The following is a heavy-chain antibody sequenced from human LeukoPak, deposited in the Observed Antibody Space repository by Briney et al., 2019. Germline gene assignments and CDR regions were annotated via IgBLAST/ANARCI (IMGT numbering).Heavy chain of an antibody. CDR1: GSTFSNYY. D-gene: IGHD1-26*01. Sequence: GGSLRLSCAVSGSTFSNYYMSWVRQAPGKGLEWVSGISWNSGSIGYADSVKGRFTISRDNAKNSLYLQMNSLSAEDTALYYCAKDGVGATIGAYNWFDPWGQGTLVTVSS. CDR3: AKDGVGATIGAYNWFDP. CDR2: ISWNSGSI. J-gene: IGHJ5*02. V-gene: IGHV3-9*01.